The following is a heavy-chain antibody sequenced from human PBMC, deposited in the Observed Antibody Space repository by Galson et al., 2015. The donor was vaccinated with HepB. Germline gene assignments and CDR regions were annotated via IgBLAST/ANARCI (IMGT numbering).Heavy chain of an antibody. V-gene: IGHV2-5*02. CDR3: VHTTVTPRGDWFDP. CDR1: GFSLSTSEEA. J-gene: IGHJ5*02. Sequence: PALVKPTQTLTLTCTFSGFSLSTSEEAVAWIRQPPGKALEWLALIYWDGDTRYSPSLQSSLTVAKDTSKNQVVLTFTDMDPVDTATHFCVHTTVTPRGDWFDPWGQGTLVTVSS. CDR2: IYWDGDT. D-gene: IGHD4-17*01.